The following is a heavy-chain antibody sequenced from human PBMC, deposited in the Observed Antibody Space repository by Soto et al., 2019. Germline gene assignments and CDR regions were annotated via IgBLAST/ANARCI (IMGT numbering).Heavy chain of an antibody. J-gene: IGHJ6*02. Sequence: GWSLRLSCAASGFTFSNAWTSWVRQAPGKGLEWVGRIKSKTDGGTTDYAAPVKGRFTISRDDSKNTLYLQMNSLKTEDTAVYYCTTDREQWLDYYYYGMDVWGQGTTVTVSS. CDR3: TTDREQWLDYYYYGMDV. CDR2: IKSKTDGGTT. CDR1: GFTFSNAW. V-gene: IGHV3-15*01. D-gene: IGHD6-19*01.